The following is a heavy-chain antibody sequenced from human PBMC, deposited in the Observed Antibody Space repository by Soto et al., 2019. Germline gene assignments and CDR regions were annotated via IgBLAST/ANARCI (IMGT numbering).Heavy chain of an antibody. D-gene: IGHD3-22*01. J-gene: IGHJ3*02. V-gene: IGHV3-21*01. CDR1: GFTFSSYS. Sequence: GGSLRLSCAASGFTFSSYSMNWVRQAPGKGLEWVSSISSSSSYIYYADSVKGRFTISRDNAKNSLYLQMNSLRAEDTAVYYCASLVRIVATPDAFDIWGQGTMVTVSS. CDR2: ISSSSSYI. CDR3: ASLVRIVATPDAFDI.